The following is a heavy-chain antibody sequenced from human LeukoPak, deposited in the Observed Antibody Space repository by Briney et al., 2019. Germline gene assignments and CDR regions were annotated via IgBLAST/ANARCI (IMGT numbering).Heavy chain of an antibody. CDR1: GGPIRSSYYY. J-gene: IGHJ2*01. CDR3: ARGPIVGATLLGYFDL. CDR2: IYDSGST. Sequence: SSETLSLTCTVSGGPIRSSYYYWGWIRQPPGKGLEWIGSIYDSGSTYYNPSLKSRVTISVDTSKNQFSLKLSSVTAADTAVYYCARGPIVGATLLGYFDLWGRGTLVTVSS. V-gene: IGHV4-39*01. D-gene: IGHD1-26*01.